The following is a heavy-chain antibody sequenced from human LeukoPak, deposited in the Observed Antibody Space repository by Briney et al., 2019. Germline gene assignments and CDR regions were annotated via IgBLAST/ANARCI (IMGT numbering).Heavy chain of an antibody. J-gene: IGHJ4*02. Sequence: PSETLSLTCTVSGGSISSSSYYWGWIRQPPGKGLEWIGSIYYSGSTYYNPSLKSRVTISVDTSKNQFSLKLSSVTAADTAVYYCARGRSYYGYWGQGTLVTVSS. CDR3: ARGRSYYGY. CDR1: GGSISSSSYY. V-gene: IGHV4-39*01. CDR2: IYYSGST.